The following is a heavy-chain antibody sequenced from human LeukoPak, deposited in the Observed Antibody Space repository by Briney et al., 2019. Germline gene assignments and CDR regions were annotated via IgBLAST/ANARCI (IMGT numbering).Heavy chain of an antibody. CDR1: GGSISSSSFY. V-gene: IGHV4-61*02. CDR3: ARDLVDWGSLQYYFEY. J-gene: IGHJ4*02. Sequence: SETLSLTCTVSGGSISSSSFYWSWIRQPAGKGLEWIGRIYSSGNTNYNPSLRSRVTMSVDTSKNQFSPKLSSVTAADTAVYYCARDLVDWGSLQYYFEYWGQGTLVTVSS. CDR2: IYSSGNT. D-gene: IGHD7-27*01.